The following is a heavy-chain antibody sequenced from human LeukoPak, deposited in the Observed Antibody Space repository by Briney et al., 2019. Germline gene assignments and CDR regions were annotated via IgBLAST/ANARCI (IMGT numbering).Heavy chain of an antibody. Sequence: SQTLSLTCTVSGGSISSGGYYWHWIRQHPGKGLEWIGYIYYSGSTLYNPSLQSRVTISVETSKNQFSLKLSSVTAADTAVYYCARVGGHFDWFRSWGQGTLVTVDS. D-gene: IGHD3-3*02. J-gene: IGHJ5*01. CDR1: GGSISSGGYY. CDR2: IYYSGST. V-gene: IGHV4-31*03. CDR3: ARVGGHFDWFRS.